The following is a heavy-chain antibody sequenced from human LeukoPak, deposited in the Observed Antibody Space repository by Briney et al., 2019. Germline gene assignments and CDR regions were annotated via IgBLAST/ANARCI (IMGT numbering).Heavy chain of an antibody. CDR2: ISYDGSHE. D-gene: IGHD3-10*01. J-gene: IGHJ5*02. CDR3: ARDSGGNWFDP. V-gene: IGHV3-30*04. Sequence: GRSLRLSCAASGFTFSSSAMHWVRQSPGKGLEWVALISYDGSHEFYADSVKGRFTSSRDNSNNTLYLEMNSLRDEDTAVYYCARDSGGNWFDPWGQGTLVTVSS. CDR1: GFTFSSSA.